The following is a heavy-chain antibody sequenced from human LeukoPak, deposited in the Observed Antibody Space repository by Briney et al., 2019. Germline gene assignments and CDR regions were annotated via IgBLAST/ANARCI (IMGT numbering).Heavy chain of an antibody. CDR2: ISGSGSSI. V-gene: IGHV3-23*01. D-gene: IGHD2-2*01. J-gene: IGHJ6*02. Sequence: PGGSLRLSCAASGFTFSSYAMSWVRQAPGKGLEWVSAISGSGSSIYYADSVKGRFTISRDNAKNSLYLQMNSLRAEDTAVYYCARDPRCSSMSCYRSSFYGMDVWGQGTTVTVSS. CDR3: ARDPRCSSMSCYRSSFYGMDV. CDR1: GFTFSSYA.